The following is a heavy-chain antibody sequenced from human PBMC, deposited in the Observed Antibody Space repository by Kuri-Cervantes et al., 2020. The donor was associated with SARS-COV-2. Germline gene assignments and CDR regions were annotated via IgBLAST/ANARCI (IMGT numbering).Heavy chain of an antibody. CDR2: IYYSGST. CDR3: AIAWSTFDY. J-gene: IGHJ4*02. Sequence: SETLSLTCTVSGGSISSSSYYWGWIRQPPGKGLEWIGSIYYSGSTYYNPSLKSRVTISVDTSKNQSSLKLSSVTAAGTAVYYCAIAWSTFDYWGQGTLVTVSS. D-gene: IGHD2-15*01. CDR1: GGSISSSSYY. V-gene: IGHV4-39*07.